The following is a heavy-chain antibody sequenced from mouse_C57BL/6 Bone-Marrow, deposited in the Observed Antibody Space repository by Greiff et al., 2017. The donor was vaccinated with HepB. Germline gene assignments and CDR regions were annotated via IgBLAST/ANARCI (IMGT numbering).Heavy chain of an antibody. J-gene: IGHJ3*01. Sequence: EVMLVESGPVLVKPGASVKMSCKASGYTFTDYYMNWVKQSHGKSLEWIGVINPYNGGTSYNQKFKGKATLTVDKSSSTAYMELNSLTSEDSAVYYCARGLRRFAYWGQGTLVTVSA. V-gene: IGHV1-19*01. CDR2: INPYNGGT. CDR3: ARGLRRFAY. D-gene: IGHD2-4*01. CDR1: GYTFTDYY.